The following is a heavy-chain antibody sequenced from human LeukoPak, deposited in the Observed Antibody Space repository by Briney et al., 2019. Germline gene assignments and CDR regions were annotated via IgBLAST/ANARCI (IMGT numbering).Heavy chain of an antibody. D-gene: IGHD3-22*01. V-gene: IGHV3-7*01. Sequence: QPGGSLRLSCAASGFTFSSYWMSWVRQAPGKGLEWVANIKQDGSEKYYVDSVKGRFTISRDNAKNSLYLQMNSLRAEGTAVYYCARSPTYYYDSSGYYDYWGQGTLVTVSS. J-gene: IGHJ4*02. CDR2: IKQDGSEK. CDR1: GFTFSSYW. CDR3: ARSPTYYYDSSGYYDY.